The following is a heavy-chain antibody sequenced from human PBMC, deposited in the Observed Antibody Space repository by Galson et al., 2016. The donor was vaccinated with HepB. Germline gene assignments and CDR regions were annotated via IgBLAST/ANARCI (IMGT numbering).Heavy chain of an antibody. D-gene: IGHD5-12*01. CDR2: IDPTDSYT. J-gene: IGHJ4*02. Sequence: SGAEVKKPGESLRISCKGSGYSFTSYWISWVRQMPGKGLEWVGRIDPTDSYTNYSPSFQGHVTISADKSISTAYLQWSSLKASDTAMYYCARLGSGYDFDYYFDYWGQGTLVTVSS. CDR3: ARLGSGYDFDYYFDY. CDR1: GYSFTSYW. V-gene: IGHV5-10-1*01.